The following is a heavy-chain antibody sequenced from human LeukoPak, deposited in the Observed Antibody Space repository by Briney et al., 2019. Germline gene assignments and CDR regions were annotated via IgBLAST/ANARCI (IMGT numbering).Heavy chain of an antibody. Sequence: PGGSLRLPCATSGFTVSSNYMNWVRQAPGKGLERVSVYSGGSTYYADSVKGRFTISRDNSKNTLYLQMNSLTAEDTAVYYCARDPTLRSSAYYYHYMDVWGIGTAVTVSS. CDR1: GFTVSSNY. D-gene: IGHD2-15*01. CDR3: ARDPTLRSSAYYYHYMDV. CDR2: YSGGST. V-gene: IGHV3-66*01. J-gene: IGHJ6*03.